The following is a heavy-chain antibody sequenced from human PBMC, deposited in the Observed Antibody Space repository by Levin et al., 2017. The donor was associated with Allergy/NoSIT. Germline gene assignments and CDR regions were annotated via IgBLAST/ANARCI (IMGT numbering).Heavy chain of an antibody. CDR2: ISFDGSDQ. V-gene: IGHV3-30*18. Sequence: LAGGSLRLSCAASGFTFSSCGIHWVRQAPGKGLEWVAFISFDGSDQDYADSVKGRFTISRDNSKNTLYLQMNSLRAEDTAVYYCAKDPAQYSAADYYFDYWGQGTLVTVSS. CDR3: AKDPAQYSAADYYFDY. CDR1: GFTFSSCG. J-gene: IGHJ4*02. D-gene: IGHD2/OR15-2a*01.